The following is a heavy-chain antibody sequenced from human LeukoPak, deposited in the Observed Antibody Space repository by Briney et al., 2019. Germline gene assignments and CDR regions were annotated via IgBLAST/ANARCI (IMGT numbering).Heavy chain of an antibody. D-gene: IGHD6-19*01. CDR2: INHSGST. Sequence: PSETLSLTCAVYGGSFSGYYWSWIRQPPGKGLEWIGEINHSGSTNYNPSLKSRVTISVDTSKNQFSLKLSSVTAADTAVYYCARAGSSGWLEWFDPWGQGTLVTVSS. J-gene: IGHJ5*02. V-gene: IGHV4-34*01. CDR3: ARAGSSGWLEWFDP. CDR1: GGSFSGYY.